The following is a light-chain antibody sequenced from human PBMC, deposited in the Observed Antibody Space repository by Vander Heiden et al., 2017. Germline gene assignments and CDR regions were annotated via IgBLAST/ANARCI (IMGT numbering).Light chain of an antibody. J-gene: IGLJ2*01. CDR1: SSNIGINY. CDR3: GTWDIGLSIVI. Sequence: QSVSTQPPSLSTAPGQKVPITSSGTSSNIGINYVSWYQQLPGTAPKLLIYDNNKRPSGIPDRFSGSKSGTSATLDITELQTGDEGDYYCGTWDIGLSIVIFGGGTKLTVL. CDR2: DNN. V-gene: IGLV1-51*01.